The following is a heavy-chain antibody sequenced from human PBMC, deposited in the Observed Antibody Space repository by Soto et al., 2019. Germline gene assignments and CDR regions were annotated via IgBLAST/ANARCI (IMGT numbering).Heavy chain of an antibody. CDR2: ISAYNGNT. CDR3: ARGGTQIDY. D-gene: IGHD3-16*01. Sequence: QVQLVQSGAEVKKPGASVTVSCKTSGYTFTTFGLSWVRQAPGQGLEWMGWISAYNGNTNYAQNFQGRVTMTTDTSTSTVYMELRSLRSDDTAVYYGARGGTQIDYWGQGTLVTVSS. CDR1: GYTFTTFG. V-gene: IGHV1-18*01. J-gene: IGHJ4*02.